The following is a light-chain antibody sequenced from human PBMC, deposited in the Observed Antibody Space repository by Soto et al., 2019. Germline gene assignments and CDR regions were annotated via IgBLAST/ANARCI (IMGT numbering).Light chain of an antibody. V-gene: IGLV2-8*01. Sequence: QSLLTQPPSASGSPGQSVTISCTGTSSDVGGYNYVSWYQQHPGKAPKLMIYEVSKRPSGVPDRFSGSKSGNTASLTVSGLQAEDEADYYCSSYAGSNNVVFGGGTQLTVL. J-gene: IGLJ2*01. CDR2: EVS. CDR1: SSDVGGYNY. CDR3: SSYAGSNNVV.